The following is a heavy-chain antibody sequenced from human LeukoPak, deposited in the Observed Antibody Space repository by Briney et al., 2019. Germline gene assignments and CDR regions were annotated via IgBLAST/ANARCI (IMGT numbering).Heavy chain of an antibody. CDR1: GFIFSDYY. CDR2: ISDSGSTI. V-gene: IGHV3-11*01. D-gene: IGHD3-22*01. J-gene: IGHJ4*02. CDR3: AIYYDSSGSIDH. Sequence: PGGSLRLSCAASGFIFSDYYMTWIRQAPGKGLEWLSYISDSGSTINYADSVKGRLTISRDNAKKSLFLQMNSLRAEDTAVYYCAIYYDSSGSIDHWVQGTLVTVSS.